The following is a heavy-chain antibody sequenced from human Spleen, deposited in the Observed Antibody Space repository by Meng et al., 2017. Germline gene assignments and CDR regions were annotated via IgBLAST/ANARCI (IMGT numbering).Heavy chain of an antibody. CDR2: INTYNGKT. CDR1: GYTLSSEG. CDR3: ATRGNPYLNC. Sequence: GQLVQSGAEGKKPGASVKVPCEASGYTLSSEGFSWVRQAPGQGLEWLGWINTYNGKTDYAQKFQGRITMTTDTFTSTAYMELRSLRSDDTAVYYCATRGNPYLNCWGQGTLVTVSS. J-gene: IGHJ4*02. V-gene: IGHV1-18*01.